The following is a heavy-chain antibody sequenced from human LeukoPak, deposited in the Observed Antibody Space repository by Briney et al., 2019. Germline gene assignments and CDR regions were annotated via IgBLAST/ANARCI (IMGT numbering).Heavy chain of an antibody. CDR3: AKPEYSSSWHFDP. V-gene: IGHV3-21*01. Sequence: GGSLRLSCAASGFIFCSYSMNWVRQAPGKGLEWVSSISSSSSYIYYADSVKGRFTISRDNSKNTLYLQMNSLITEDTAIYYCAKPEYSSSWHFDPWGQGTLVTVSS. D-gene: IGHD6-13*01. J-gene: IGHJ5*02. CDR1: GFIFCSYS. CDR2: ISSSSSYI.